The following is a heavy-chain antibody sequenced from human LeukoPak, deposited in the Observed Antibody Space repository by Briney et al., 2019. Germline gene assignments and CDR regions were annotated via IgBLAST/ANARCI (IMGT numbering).Heavy chain of an antibody. CDR3: ARGYCSSTSCYYFDY. CDR1: GYSFTSYW. V-gene: IGHV5-51*01. D-gene: IGHD2-2*01. Sequence: GESLKISCKGSGYSFTSYWIGWVRQTPGKGLEWMGIIYPGDSDTRYSPSFQGQVTISADKSISTAYLQWSSLKASDTAMYYCARGYCSSTSCYYFDYWGQGTLVTVSS. J-gene: IGHJ4*02. CDR2: IYPGDSDT.